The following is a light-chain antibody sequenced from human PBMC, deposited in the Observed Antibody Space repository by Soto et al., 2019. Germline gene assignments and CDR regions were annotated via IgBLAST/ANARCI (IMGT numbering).Light chain of an antibody. J-gene: IGLJ1*01. CDR2: DVI. Sequence: QSALTQPPSASGSPGQSVTISCTGTSSDVGGYNYVSWYQQHPGKAPKLMIYDVIKRPSGVPDRFSGSKSDNMASLTVSGLQAGDEADYYCTSYAGSNNFVFGTGTKLTVL. V-gene: IGLV2-8*01. CDR3: TSYAGSNNFV. CDR1: SSDVGGYNY.